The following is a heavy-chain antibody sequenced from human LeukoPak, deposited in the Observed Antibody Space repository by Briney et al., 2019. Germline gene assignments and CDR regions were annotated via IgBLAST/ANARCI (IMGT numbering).Heavy chain of an antibody. CDR1: GYTFTRYD. D-gene: IGHD6-6*01. Sequence: ASVKVSCKGSGYTFTRYDISWVRQAPGQGVEWVGWISGYNSNTNYAQRFQGRVTTTTDTSTSTAYMELRSLRSDDTAVYYCARGGGSSRVGLDNWGQGTLVTVSS. CDR2: ISGYNSNT. J-gene: IGHJ4*02. V-gene: IGHV1-18*01. CDR3: ARGGGSSRVGLDN.